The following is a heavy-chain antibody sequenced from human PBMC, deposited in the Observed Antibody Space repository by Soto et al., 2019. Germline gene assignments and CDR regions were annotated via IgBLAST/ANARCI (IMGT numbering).Heavy chain of an antibody. D-gene: IGHD4-17*01. V-gene: IGHV1-69*12. J-gene: IGHJ6*02. CDR3: ARDYEGITVTTLYPAPPYGMDV. Sequence: QVQLVQSGAEVKKPGSSVKVSCKASGGTFSSYAISWVRQAPGQGLEWMGGIIPIFGTVNYAQKFQGRVTITADESTSTAYMELSSLRSEDTAVYYCARDYEGITVTTLYPAPPYGMDVWGQGTTITVSS. CDR2: IIPIFGTV. CDR1: GGTFSSYA.